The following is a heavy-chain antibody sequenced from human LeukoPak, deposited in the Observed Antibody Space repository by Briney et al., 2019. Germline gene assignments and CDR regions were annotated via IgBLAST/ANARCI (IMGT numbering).Heavy chain of an antibody. Sequence: SETLSLTCTVSGGSISSYYWSWIRQPPGKGLEWIGYIYYSGRTNYNPSLKSRVTISVDTSKNQFSLKLSSVTAADTAVYYCARGDISTGPDYWGQGTLVTVSS. CDR3: ARGDISTGPDY. J-gene: IGHJ4*02. V-gene: IGHV4-59*01. CDR1: GGSISSYY. D-gene: IGHD3-9*01. CDR2: IYYSGRT.